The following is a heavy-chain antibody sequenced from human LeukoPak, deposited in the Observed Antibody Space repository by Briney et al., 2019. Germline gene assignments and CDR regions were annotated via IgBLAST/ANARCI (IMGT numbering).Heavy chain of an antibody. CDR1: GGSISSYY. CDR3: ARLIPGIVGATGAFDI. V-gene: IGHV4-59*08. Sequence: SETLSLTCTVSGGSISSYYWSWIRQPPGKGLEWIGYIYYSGSTNYNPSLKSRVTISVDTSKNQFSLKLSSVTAADTAVYYCARLIPGIVGATGAFDIWGRGTMVTVSS. CDR2: IYYSGST. D-gene: IGHD1-26*01. J-gene: IGHJ3*02.